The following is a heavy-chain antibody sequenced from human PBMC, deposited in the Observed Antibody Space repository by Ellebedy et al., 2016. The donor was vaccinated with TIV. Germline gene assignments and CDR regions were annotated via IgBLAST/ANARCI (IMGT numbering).Heavy chain of an antibody. J-gene: IGHJ5*02. CDR2: ISGSGGST. Sequence: GESLKISCAASGFTFSSYAMSWVRQAPGKGLEWVSAISGSGGSTYYADSVKGRFTFSRDNSKNTLYLQMNSLRAEDTAVYYCAKDLSIAAVGGSNWFDPWGQGTLVTVSS. CDR3: AKDLSIAAVGGSNWFDP. D-gene: IGHD6-13*01. CDR1: GFTFSSYA. V-gene: IGHV3-23*01.